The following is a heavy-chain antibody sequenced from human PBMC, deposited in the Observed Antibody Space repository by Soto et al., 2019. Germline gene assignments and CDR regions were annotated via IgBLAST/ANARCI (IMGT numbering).Heavy chain of an antibody. CDR3: AKAGEGYYYDSSGYYLLYYYGMDV. V-gene: IGHV3-23*01. D-gene: IGHD3-22*01. J-gene: IGHJ6*02. CDR2: ISGSGGST. Sequence: GGSLRLSCAASGFTFISYAMSGVRQAAGRGLEWVSAISGSGGSTYYADSVKGRFTISRDNSKNTLYLQMNSLRAEDTAVYYCAKAGEGYYYDSSGYYLLYYYGMDVWGQGTTVTVS. CDR1: GFTFISYA.